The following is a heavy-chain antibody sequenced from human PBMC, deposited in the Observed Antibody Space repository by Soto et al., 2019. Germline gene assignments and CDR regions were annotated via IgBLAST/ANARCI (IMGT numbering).Heavy chain of an antibody. CDR1: GYTFTRYA. Sequence: QVQLVQSGAEVKKPGASVKVSCKASGYTFTRYAMHWVRQAPGQRLEWMGWITAVNGNTKYSQKFQGRVTITRDTSASTAYMELSSRRSEDTAVYYCAREGYQPYDYWGQGTMVTVSS. CDR2: ITAVNGNT. D-gene: IGHD5-18*01. CDR3: AREGYQPYDY. J-gene: IGHJ4*02. V-gene: IGHV1-3*01.